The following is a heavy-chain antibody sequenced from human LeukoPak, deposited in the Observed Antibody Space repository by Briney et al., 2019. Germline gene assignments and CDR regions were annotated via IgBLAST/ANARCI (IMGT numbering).Heavy chain of an antibody. J-gene: IGHJ4*02. D-gene: IGHD2-21*02. CDR1: GGSISSSPYY. Sequence: DPSETLSLTCTVSGGSISSSPYYWGWLRQPPGKGLEWIGSIYYSGSTYYNPSLKSRVTISVDTSKNQFSLKLSSVTAADTAVYYCARLNCGGDCYSSGWGQGTLVTVSS. V-gene: IGHV4-39*07. CDR3: ARLNCGGDCYSSG. CDR2: IYYSGST.